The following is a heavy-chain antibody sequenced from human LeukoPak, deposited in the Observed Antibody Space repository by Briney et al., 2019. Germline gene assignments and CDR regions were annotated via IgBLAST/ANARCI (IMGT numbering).Heavy chain of an antibody. CDR3: ARFVGNSWLAFDI. CDR1: GGSFSGYY. Sequence: SETLSLTCAVYGGSFSGYYWSWIRQPPGKGLEWIGEINHSGSTNYNPSLKSRVTISVDTSKNQFSLKLNSVTAADTALYYCARFVGNSWLAFDIWGQGTMVTVSS. V-gene: IGHV4-34*01. D-gene: IGHD6-13*01. J-gene: IGHJ3*02. CDR2: INHSGST.